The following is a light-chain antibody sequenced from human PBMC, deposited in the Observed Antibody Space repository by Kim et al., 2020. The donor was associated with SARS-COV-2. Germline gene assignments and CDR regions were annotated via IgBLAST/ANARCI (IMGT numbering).Light chain of an antibody. V-gene: IGLV3-1*01. CDR1: KLGEKY. J-gene: IGLJ2*01. CDR3: QTWDSITVV. CDR2: QDT. Sequence: SYELNQPPSVSVSPGQTASITCSGDKLGEKYACWYQQKPGQSPVLVIYQDTKRPSGIPERFSGSNSGNTATLTISGTQAMAEADYYCQTWDSITVVFGGGTQLTVL.